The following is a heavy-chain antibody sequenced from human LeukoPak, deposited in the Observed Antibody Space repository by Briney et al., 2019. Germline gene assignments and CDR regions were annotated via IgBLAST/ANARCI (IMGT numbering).Heavy chain of an antibody. Sequence: GGSLRLSCAASGFRFSSYWMHWVRQAPGKGLVWVSRINTDGSATLYADSVKGRFTVSRDNAKNMLYLQMNSLRAEDTAVYYCAKWGYGSGSYSGFQHWGQGTLVTVSS. CDR3: AKWGYGSGSYSGFQH. V-gene: IGHV3-74*01. CDR1: GFRFSSYW. CDR2: INTDGSAT. D-gene: IGHD3-10*01. J-gene: IGHJ1*01.